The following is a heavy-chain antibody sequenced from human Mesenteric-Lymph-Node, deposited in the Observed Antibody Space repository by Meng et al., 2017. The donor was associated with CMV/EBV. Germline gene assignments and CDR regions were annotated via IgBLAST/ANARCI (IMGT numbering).Heavy chain of an antibody. CDR3: WMDY. CDR2: ISYDGSNK. CDR1: GFTFRTYG. Sequence: GESLKISCGASGFTFRTYGMHWVRQAPGKGLEWVAVISYDGSNKYYADSVKGRFTISRDNSKNTLYLQMNSLRAEDTAVYYCWMDYWGQGTLVTVSS. J-gene: IGHJ4*02. V-gene: IGHV3-30*19. D-gene: IGHD2-2*03.